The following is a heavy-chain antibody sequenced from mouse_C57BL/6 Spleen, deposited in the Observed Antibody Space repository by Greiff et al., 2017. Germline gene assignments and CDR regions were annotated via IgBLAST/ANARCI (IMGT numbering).Heavy chain of an antibody. D-gene: IGHD1-1*01. CDR1: GFTFTDYY. V-gene: IGHV7-3*01. CDR2: IRNKANGYTT. Sequence: EVKLMESGGGLVQPGGSLSLSCAASGFTFTDYYMSWVRQPPGKALEWLGFIRNKANGYTTEYSASVKGRFTISRDNSQSILYLQMNALRAEDSATYYCARYKDYYGSSYYAMDYWGQGTSVTVSS. CDR3: ARYKDYYGSSYYAMDY. J-gene: IGHJ4*01.